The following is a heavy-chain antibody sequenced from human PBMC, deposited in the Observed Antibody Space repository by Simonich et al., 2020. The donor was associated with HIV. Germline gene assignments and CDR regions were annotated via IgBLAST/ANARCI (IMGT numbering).Heavy chain of an antibody. V-gene: IGHV4-34*01. CDR2: INNSGST. J-gene: IGHJ6*03. Sequence: QVQLQQWGAGLLKPSETLSLTCAVYGGSFSGYYWSWIRQPPGKGLEWIAKINNSGSTYYNPSPKSRVTISVDTSKSQFSLKVSSVTAADTAVYYCARVAPPYIAVYRKYYYMDVWGKGTTVTVSS. D-gene: IGHD6-19*01. CDR1: GGSFSGYY. CDR3: ARVAPPYIAVYRKYYYMDV.